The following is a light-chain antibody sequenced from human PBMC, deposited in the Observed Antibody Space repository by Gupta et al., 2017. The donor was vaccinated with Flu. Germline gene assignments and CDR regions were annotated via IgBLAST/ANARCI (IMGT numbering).Light chain of an antibody. CDR1: QSVSSN. J-gene: IGKJ1*01. V-gene: IGKV3-15*01. CDR2: AAS. CDR3: QQDINWPQT. Sequence: EIVMTQSPATLSVSPGERATLSCRASQSVSSNLAWYQQKPGQPPRLLIYAASTRATDTPARFSGSRSGAEFTLTIGSLQSEDFAVYYCQQDINWPQTFGQGTKLEIK.